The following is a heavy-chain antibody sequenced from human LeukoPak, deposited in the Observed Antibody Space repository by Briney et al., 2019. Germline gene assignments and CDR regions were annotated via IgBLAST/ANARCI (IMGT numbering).Heavy chain of an antibody. CDR1: GFTFDDYG. J-gene: IGHJ3*02. V-gene: IGHV3-20*04. Sequence: PGGSLRLSCAASGFTFDDYGMSWVRQAPGKGLVWVSGINWNGGSTGYADSVKGRFTISRDNAKNSLYLQMNSLRAEDTALYYCARDYDSSGYSDAFDIWGQGTMVTVSS. CDR3: ARDYDSSGYSDAFDI. CDR2: INWNGGST. D-gene: IGHD3-22*01.